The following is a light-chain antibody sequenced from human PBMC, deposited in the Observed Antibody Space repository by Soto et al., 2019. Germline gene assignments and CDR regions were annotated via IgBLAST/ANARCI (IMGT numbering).Light chain of an antibody. V-gene: IGKV3-20*01. Sequence: EIVLTQSPGTLSLSPGERATRSCRASQTVGNNYLDWYQQKPGQAPRLLIYGASSRATVIPDRFSGSGSGTDFTLTISRLEPEDFAVYYCRQSATSPRTFGQGTKVEIK. CDR1: QTVGNNY. J-gene: IGKJ1*01. CDR2: GAS. CDR3: RQSATSPRT.